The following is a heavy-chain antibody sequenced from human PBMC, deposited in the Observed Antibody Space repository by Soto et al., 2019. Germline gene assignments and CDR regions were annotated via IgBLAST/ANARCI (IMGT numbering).Heavy chain of an antibody. Sequence: GGSLRLSGAAAEFAFSSDAMIWVRQAPGKGLEWVSAISGSGGSTYYADSVKGRFTISRDNSKNTLYLQMNSLRAEDTAVYYCAKGLLWSAIDALDFWGQGTMVTVSS. CDR1: EFAFSSDA. CDR2: ISGSGGST. CDR3: AKGLLWSAIDALDF. J-gene: IGHJ3*01. V-gene: IGHV3-23*01. D-gene: IGHD3-10*02.